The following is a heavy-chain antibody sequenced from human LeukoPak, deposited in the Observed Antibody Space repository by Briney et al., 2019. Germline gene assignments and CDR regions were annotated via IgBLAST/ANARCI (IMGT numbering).Heavy chain of an antibody. Sequence: GGSLRLSCAASGFTFSNYAMSWVRQAPGQGLEWVSTLTATGGATYYAGSVKGRFTISRDNSKNTLYLQMNSLKAEDTALYHCAMCSRGSTSCYYAYWGQGTLVTVSS. J-gene: IGHJ4*02. CDR2: LTATGGAT. V-gene: IGHV3-23*01. D-gene: IGHD2-2*01. CDR3: AMCSRGSTSCYYAY. CDR1: GFTFSNYA.